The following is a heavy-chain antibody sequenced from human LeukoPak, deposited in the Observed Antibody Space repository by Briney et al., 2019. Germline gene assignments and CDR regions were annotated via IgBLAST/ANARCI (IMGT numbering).Heavy chain of an antibody. CDR2: ITAYNDNT. D-gene: IGHD3-10*01. J-gene: IGHJ4*02. CDR1: GYTFTSYG. V-gene: IGHV1-18*01. Sequence: ASVKVSCKASGYTFTSYGISWVRQAPGQGLEWMGWITAYNDNTNYAQKLQGRVTMTTDTSTSTAYMELRSLRSDDTAVYYCARALLWFGEPSHIDYWGQGTLVTDSS. CDR3: ARALLWFGEPSHIDY.